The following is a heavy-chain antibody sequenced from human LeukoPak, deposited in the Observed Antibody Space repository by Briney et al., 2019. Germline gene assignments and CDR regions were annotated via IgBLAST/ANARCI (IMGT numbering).Heavy chain of an antibody. CDR3: ARGAYYYED. V-gene: IGHV3-48*01. CDR1: GFTFSSQS. CDR2: ISSSSSTI. Sequence: PGGSLRLSCAASGFTFSSQSMNWVRQAPGKGLEWVSYISSSSSTIYYADSVKGRFTISRGNAKNSLYLQMNSLRAEDTAVYYCARGAYYYEDWGQGTLVTVSS. D-gene: IGHD3-22*01. J-gene: IGHJ4*02.